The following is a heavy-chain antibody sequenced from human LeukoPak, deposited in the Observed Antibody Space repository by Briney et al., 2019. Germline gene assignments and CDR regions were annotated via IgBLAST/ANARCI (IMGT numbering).Heavy chain of an antibody. CDR3: AREISPHSFDH. CDR2: ISYDGSNK. V-gene: IGHV3-30-3*01. J-gene: IGHJ5*02. Sequence: GGSLRLSCAASGFTFSTYWMSWVRQAPGKGLEGVAVISYDGSNKYYADSVKGRFTISRDNSKNTLYLQMDSLRAEDTAVYYCAREISPHSFDHWGQGTLVTVSS. D-gene: IGHD2-21*01. CDR1: GFTFSTYW.